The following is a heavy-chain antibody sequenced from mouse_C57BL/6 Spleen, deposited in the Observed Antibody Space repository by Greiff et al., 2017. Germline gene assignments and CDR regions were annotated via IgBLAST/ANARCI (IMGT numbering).Heavy chain of an antibody. Sequence: VQLQQPGAELVMPGASVKLSCKASGYTFTSYWMHWVKQRPGQGLEWIGEFDPSDSYTNYNQKFKGKSTLTVDKSSCTAYMQLSRLTSEDSAVYYCASGGGYLFAYWGQGTLVTVSA. CDR2: FDPSDSYT. V-gene: IGHV1-69*01. J-gene: IGHJ3*01. D-gene: IGHD2-3*01. CDR3: ASGGGYLFAY. CDR1: GYTFTSYW.